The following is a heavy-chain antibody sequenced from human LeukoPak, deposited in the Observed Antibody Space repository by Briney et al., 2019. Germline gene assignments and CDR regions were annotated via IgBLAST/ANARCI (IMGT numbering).Heavy chain of an antibody. CDR2: IKQDGGEK. D-gene: IGHD1-26*01. J-gene: IGHJ4*02. Sequence: GGSLRLSCVASGFAFSSYWMSWVRQAPGKGLEWVANIKQDGGEKYYVDSVKGRFTIPRDNAKNSLFLQMNSLRVEDTAVYYCARLGGSYYTCWGQGTLVTVSS. CDR1: GFAFSSYW. CDR3: ARLGGSYYTC. V-gene: IGHV3-7*01.